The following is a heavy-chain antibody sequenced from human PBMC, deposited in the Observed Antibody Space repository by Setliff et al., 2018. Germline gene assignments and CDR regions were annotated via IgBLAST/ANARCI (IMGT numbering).Heavy chain of an antibody. J-gene: IGHJ4*02. CDR3: ARGTGVYDYVWGSYRSLLPWYFDY. CDR1: GGSFSGYY. CDR2: INHSGST. Sequence: PSETLSLTCAVYGGSFSGYYWSWIRQPPGKGLEWIGEINHSGSTNYNPSLKSRVTISVDTSKNQFSLKLSSVTAADTAVYYCARGTGVYDYVWGSYRSLLPWYFDYWGQGTLVTVSS. D-gene: IGHD3-16*02. V-gene: IGHV4-34*01.